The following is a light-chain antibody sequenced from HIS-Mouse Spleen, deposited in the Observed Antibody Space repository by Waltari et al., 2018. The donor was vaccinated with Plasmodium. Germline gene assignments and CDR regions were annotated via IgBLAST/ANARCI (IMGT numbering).Light chain of an antibody. V-gene: IGLV2-11*01. CDR1: SSDVGGYNY. Sequence: QSALTQPRSVSGSPGQSVTISFTGPSSDVGGYNYVPWYQQPPGNAPKLMIYDVSKRPSGVPDRFSGSKSGNTASLTISGLQAEDEADYYCCSYAGSYTLVFGGGTKLTVL. CDR2: DVS. J-gene: IGLJ2*01. CDR3: CSYAGSYTLV.